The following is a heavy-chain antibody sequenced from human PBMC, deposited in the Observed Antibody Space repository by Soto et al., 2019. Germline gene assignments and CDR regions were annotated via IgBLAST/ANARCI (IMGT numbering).Heavy chain of an antibody. CDR3: AREGLVLVPTTVNSDYYYYAMDV. CDR1: GSTYTSYR. CDR2: ISTNNAKT. V-gene: IGHV1-18*01. J-gene: IGHJ6*02. Sequence: ASVTLSCKTSGSTYTSYRSSWVRQATGQGLEWMGWISTNNAKTNYAQTFQGRVTITTDTSTSTAYMELSSLRSEDTAVYYCAREGLVLVPTTVNSDYYYYAMDVWGQGTTVTVSS. D-gene: IGHD2-2*01.